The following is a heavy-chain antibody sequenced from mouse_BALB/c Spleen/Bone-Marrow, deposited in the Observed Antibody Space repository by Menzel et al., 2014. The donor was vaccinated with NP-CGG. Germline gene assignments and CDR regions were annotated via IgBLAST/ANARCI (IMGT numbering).Heavy chain of an antibody. J-gene: IGHJ4*01. CDR1: GYSITSGYY. CDR3: ARWLLHYYAMDY. V-gene: IGHV3-6*02. CDR2: ISYDGSN. Sequence: EVQLVESGPGLVKLSQSLSLTCSVTGYSITSGYYWNWIRQFPGNKLEWMGYISYDGSNNYNPSLKNRISITRDTSKNQFFLKLNSVTTEDTATYYCARWLLHYYAMDYWGQGTSVTVSS. D-gene: IGHD2-3*01.